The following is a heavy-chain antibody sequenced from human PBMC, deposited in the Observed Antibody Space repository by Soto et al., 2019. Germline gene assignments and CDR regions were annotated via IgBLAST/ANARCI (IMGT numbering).Heavy chain of an antibody. D-gene: IGHD1-26*01. CDR3: AKLMVHLMELLPTLYFDY. Sequence: EVQLLESGGGLVHPGGSLSLSCAASGFTFTSYAMNWVRRVPGKGLEWVSGITSTGGTKFYADSVKGRFTISRDSSKSTVFLQMNSLRVEDTRVYYCAKLMVHLMELLPTLYFDYWGQGTLVTVSA. J-gene: IGHJ4*02. CDR2: ITSTGGTK. V-gene: IGHV3-23*01. CDR1: GFTFTSYA.